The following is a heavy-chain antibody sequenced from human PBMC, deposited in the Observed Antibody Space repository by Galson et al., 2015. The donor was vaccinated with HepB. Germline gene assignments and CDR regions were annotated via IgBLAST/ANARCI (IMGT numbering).Heavy chain of an antibody. CDR3: ARRNWGGFDY. D-gene: IGHD7-27*01. Sequence: SLRLSCAASGFTFSSYAMHWVRQAPGQGLEWVAFIWYEESDKYYADSVQGRFTISRDNSKSTLYLQMNSLRVEDTAVYYCARRNWGGFDYWGQGALVTVSS. V-gene: IGHV3-33*01. CDR2: IWYEESDK. J-gene: IGHJ4*02. CDR1: GFTFSSYA.